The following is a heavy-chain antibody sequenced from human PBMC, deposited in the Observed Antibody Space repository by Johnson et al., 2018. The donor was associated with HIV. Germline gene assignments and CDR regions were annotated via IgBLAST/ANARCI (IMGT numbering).Heavy chain of an antibody. CDR2: ISGSGGST. Sequence: VQLVESGGGLVQPGGSLKLSCAASGFTFSGSAMHWVRQAPGKGLEWVSAISGSGGSTYYADSVKGRFTISRDNAKNTLYLQMNSLRAEETAVYYCARVLAEYSAIHDAFDIWGQGTMVTVSS. CDR1: GFTFSGSA. V-gene: IGHV3-23*04. CDR3: ARVLAEYSAIHDAFDI. J-gene: IGHJ3*02. D-gene: IGHD6-6*01.